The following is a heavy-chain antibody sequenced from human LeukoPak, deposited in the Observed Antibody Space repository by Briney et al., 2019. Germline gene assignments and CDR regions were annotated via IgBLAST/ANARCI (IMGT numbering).Heavy chain of an antibody. CDR1: GLKFGSFW. Sequence: GGSLRLSCAVSGLKFGSFWMSWVRQAPGKGLEWVANINQDGSEKYFVDSVRGRFTISRDNSKNSLHLQMNTLRAEDTAVYYCARERDGRFFDYWGQGTLVTVSS. J-gene: IGHJ4*02. CDR2: INQDGSEK. D-gene: IGHD5-24*01. V-gene: IGHV3-7*01. CDR3: ARERDGRFFDY.